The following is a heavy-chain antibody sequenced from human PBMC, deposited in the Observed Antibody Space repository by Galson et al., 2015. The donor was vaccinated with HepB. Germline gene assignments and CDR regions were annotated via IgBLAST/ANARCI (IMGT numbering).Heavy chain of an antibody. J-gene: IGHJ4*02. Sequence: SLRLSCAASGFTFSSYAMHWVRQAPGKGLEWVAVISYDGSNKYYADSVKGRFTISRDNSKNTLYLQMNSLRAEDTAVYYCARDPSSGWYGTDYWGQGTLVTVSS. CDR2: ISYDGSNK. V-gene: IGHV3-30*04. D-gene: IGHD6-19*01. CDR1: GFTFSSYA. CDR3: ARDPSSGWYGTDY.